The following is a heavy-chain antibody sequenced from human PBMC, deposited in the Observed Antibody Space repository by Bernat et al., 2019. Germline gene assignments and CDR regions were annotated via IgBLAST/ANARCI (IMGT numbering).Heavy chain of an antibody. V-gene: IGHV1-58*01. J-gene: IGHJ4*02. CDR3: AALIGSGYYWDFDY. CDR2: IVVGSGNT. CDR1: GFTFTSSA. D-gene: IGHD3-22*01. Sequence: QMQLVQSGPEVKKPGTSVKVSCKASGFTFTSSAVQWVRQARGQRLEWIGWIVVGSGNTNYAQKFQERVTITRDMSTSIAYMELSSLRSEDTAVYYCAALIGSGYYWDFDYWGQGTLVTVSS.